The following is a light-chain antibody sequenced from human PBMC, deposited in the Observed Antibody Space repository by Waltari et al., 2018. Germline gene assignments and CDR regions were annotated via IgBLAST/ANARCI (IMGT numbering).Light chain of an antibody. CDR3: ATWDDDLNGPI. CDR1: NSNIGANS. Sequence: QSVLTQSPSASGTPGQRVTMSCSGRNSNIGANSVNWYQHLPQRAPELLIFSNDRRPSGVPDRFSGSKSGTSASLAISGLQSGDEGNYYCATWDDDLNGPIFGAGTKLTVL. CDR2: SND. V-gene: IGLV1-44*01. J-gene: IGLJ2*01.